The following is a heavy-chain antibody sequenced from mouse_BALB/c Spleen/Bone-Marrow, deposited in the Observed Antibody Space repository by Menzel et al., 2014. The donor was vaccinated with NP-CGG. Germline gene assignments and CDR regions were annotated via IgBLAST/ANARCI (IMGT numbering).Heavy chain of an antibody. CDR2: IDPANGNT. V-gene: IGHV14-3*02. D-gene: IGHD1-1*01. CDR1: GFNIKDTY. Sequence: VQLQQSGADLVKPGASVKLSCTTSGFNIKDTYMHWVKQRPEQGLEWIGRIDPANGNTKYDPKFQGKATITADTSSNTAHLQLSSEASEVTVFYCCARWDYYATDYWGQGTTLTVSS. CDR3: ARWDYYATDY. J-gene: IGHJ2*01.